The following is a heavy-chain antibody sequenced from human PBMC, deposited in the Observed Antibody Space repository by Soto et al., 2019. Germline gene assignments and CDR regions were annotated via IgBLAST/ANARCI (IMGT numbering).Heavy chain of an antibody. D-gene: IGHD6-19*01. J-gene: IGHJ4*02. CDR3: ARGVESSGWYDY. Sequence: GGSLRLSCAASGFTFSSYWMHWVRQAPGKGLVWVSRINSDGSSTSYADSVKGRFTISRDNAKNTLYLQMNSLRAEDTAVYYCARGVESSGWYDYWGQGTLVTVSS. CDR1: GFTFSSYW. CDR2: INSDGSST. V-gene: IGHV3-74*01.